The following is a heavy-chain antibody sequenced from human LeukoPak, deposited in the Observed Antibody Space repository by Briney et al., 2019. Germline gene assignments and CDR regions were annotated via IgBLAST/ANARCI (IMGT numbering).Heavy chain of an antibody. J-gene: IGHJ4*02. CDR2: INHSGST. Sequence: SETLSLTCAVYGGSFSGYYWSWIRQPPGKGLEWIGEINHSGSTNYNPPLKSRVTISVDTSKNQFSLKLSSATAADTAVYYCARGLGDIVVVPAAIDYWGQGTLVTVSS. CDR1: GGSFSGYY. CDR3: ARGLGDIVVVPAAIDY. D-gene: IGHD2-2*01. V-gene: IGHV4-34*01.